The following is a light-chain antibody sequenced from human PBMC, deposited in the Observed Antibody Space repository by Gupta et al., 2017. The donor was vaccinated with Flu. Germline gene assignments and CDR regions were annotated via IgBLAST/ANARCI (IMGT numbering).Light chain of an antibody. CDR1: SSNIGSNT. V-gene: IGLV1-44*01. J-gene: IGLJ1*01. Sequence: VTISCSGSSSNIGSNTVDWYQQLPGTAPKLLIYDNSQRPSGVPDRFSGSMSGTSASLAISGLQSEDESDYYCAAWDDSLNGHYVFGTGTKVTVL. CDR3: AAWDDSLNGHYV. CDR2: DNS.